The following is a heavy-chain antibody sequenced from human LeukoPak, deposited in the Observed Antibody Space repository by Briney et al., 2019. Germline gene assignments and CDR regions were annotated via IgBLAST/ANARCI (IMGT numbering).Heavy chain of an antibody. CDR2: ISGSGGST. CDR3: AKDRSGYDFDY. Sequence: GGSLRLSCAASGFTFSSYAMSWVRQAPGKGLEWVSAISGSGGSTYYADSVKGRLTISRDNSKNMLYLQMNSLRAEDTAVYYCAKDRSGYDFDYWGQGTLVTVSS. J-gene: IGHJ4*02. V-gene: IGHV3-23*01. D-gene: IGHD5-12*01. CDR1: GFTFSSYA.